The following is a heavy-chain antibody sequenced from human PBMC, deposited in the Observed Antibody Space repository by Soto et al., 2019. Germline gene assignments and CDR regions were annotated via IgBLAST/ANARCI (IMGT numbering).Heavy chain of an antibody. CDR3: ARDSGGSGVLPYSISPPKNPSPDY. J-gene: IGHJ4*02. CDR2: ISAYNGNT. V-gene: IGHV1-18*01. Sequence: ASVKVSCKASGYTFTSYGISWVRQAPGQGLEWMGWISAYNGNTNYAQKLQGRVTMTTDTSTSTAYMELRSLRSDDTAVYYCARDSGGSGVLPYSISPPKNPSPDYWRQITLVTVSS. D-gene: IGHD6-13*01. CDR1: GYTFTSYG.